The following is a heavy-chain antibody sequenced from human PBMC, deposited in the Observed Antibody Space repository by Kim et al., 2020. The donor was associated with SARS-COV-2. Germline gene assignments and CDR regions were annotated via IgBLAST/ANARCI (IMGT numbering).Heavy chain of an antibody. V-gene: IGHV1-46*01. D-gene: IGHD2-2*01. CDR3: ARDSFKRGYQLPLAD. CDR2: INPSGGST. Sequence: ASVKVSCKASGYTFTSYYMHWVRQAPGQGLEWMGIINPSGGSTSYAQKFQGRVTMTRDTSTSTVYMELSSLRSEDTAVYYCARDSFKRGYQLPLADWGQGTLVTVSS. CDR1: GYTFTSYY. J-gene: IGHJ4*02.